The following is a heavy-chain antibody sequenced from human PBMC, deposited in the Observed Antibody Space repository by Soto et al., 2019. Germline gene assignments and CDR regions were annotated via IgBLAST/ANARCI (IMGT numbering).Heavy chain of an antibody. D-gene: IGHD4-17*01. Sequence: QITLKESGPTLVKPTQTLTLTCTFSGFSFSTSGVGVGWIRQPPGKALEWLALIYWNDNKRYSPSLRSRLTITKDTSKNQVVLTMTNMDPVDTATYYCARSDYGDFVGWIGPWGQGTLVTVSS. CDR3: ARSDYGDFVGWIGP. V-gene: IGHV2-5*01. CDR1: GFSFSTSGVG. J-gene: IGHJ5*02. CDR2: IYWNDNK.